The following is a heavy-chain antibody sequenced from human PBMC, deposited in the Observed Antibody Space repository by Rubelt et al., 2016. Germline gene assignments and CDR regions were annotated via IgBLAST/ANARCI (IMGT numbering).Heavy chain of an antibody. D-gene: IGHD2-21*01. CDR3: VRGGVDV. CDR1: GFTFSSYS. Sequence: EVQLVESGGNLVQPGGSLRLSCAASGFTFSSYSMNWVRQAPGKGLEWVSRINGDGRSTDYADSVKGRVTSSRDNAKNTLYLQMNSLRAEDTATYYGVRGGVDVWGQGTLVTVSS. V-gene: IGHV3-74*02. J-gene: IGHJ4*02. CDR2: INGDGRST.